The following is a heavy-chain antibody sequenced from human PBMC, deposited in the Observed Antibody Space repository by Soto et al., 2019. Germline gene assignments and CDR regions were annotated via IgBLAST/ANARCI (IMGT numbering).Heavy chain of an antibody. CDR2: IWHDGSGT. CDR1: GFVFNMYG. Sequence: QVKLVESGGGVVQPGRSLRLSCAASGFVFNMYGMHWVRQAPGKGLEWVGVIWHDGSGTYYADALKARFTISRDNSKNTLFLQMDSLTVEDTAVYYCVRDPVALRNRVRVGYFNLWGRGTQVTVSS. J-gene: IGHJ2*01. CDR3: VRDPVALRNRVRVGYFNL. D-gene: IGHD1-26*01. V-gene: IGHV3-33*01.